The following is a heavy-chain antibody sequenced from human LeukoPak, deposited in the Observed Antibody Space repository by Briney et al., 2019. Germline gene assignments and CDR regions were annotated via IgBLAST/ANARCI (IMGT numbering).Heavy chain of an antibody. CDR2: ISAYNGNT. CDR3: ATYTVTTAPYYYGMDV. Sequence: ASVKVSCKASGYTFTSYGISWVRQAPGQGLEWMGWISAYNGNTNYARKLQGRVTMTTDTSTSTAYMELRSLRSDDTAVYYCATYTVTTAPYYYGMDVWGQGTTVTVSS. V-gene: IGHV1-18*01. CDR1: GYTFTSYG. D-gene: IGHD4-11*01. J-gene: IGHJ6*02.